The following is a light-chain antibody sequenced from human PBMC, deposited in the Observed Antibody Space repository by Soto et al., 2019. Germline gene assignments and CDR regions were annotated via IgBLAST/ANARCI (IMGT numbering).Light chain of an antibody. CDR3: QQRKNWPPIT. Sequence: EIMMTQSPVTLSVSPGERATLSCGASQSVNSNLPWYQQKPGQAPRLLIFDSSNRATGVPVRFSGSGSGTVFTLTIGSLEPEDSAVYYCQQRKNWPPITFGQGTLLEVK. V-gene: IGKV3-11*01. CDR2: DSS. CDR1: QSVNSN. J-gene: IGKJ5*01.